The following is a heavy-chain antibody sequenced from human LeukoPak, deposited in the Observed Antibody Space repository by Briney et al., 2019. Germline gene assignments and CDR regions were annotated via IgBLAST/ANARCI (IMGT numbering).Heavy chain of an antibody. CDR2: IYTSGST. D-gene: IGHD3-10*01. CDR1: GGSISSGSYY. J-gene: IGHJ4*02. CDR3: ARHHPFGELPIGEIYYFDY. V-gene: IGHV4-61*02. Sequence: SETLSLTCTVSGGSISSGSYYWSWIRQPAGKGLEWIGRIYTSGSTNYNPSLKSRVTISVDTSKNQFSLKLSSVTAADTAVYYCARHHPFGELPIGEIYYFDYWGQGTLVTVSS.